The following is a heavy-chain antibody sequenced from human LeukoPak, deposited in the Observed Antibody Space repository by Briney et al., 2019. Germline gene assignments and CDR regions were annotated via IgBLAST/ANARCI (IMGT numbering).Heavy chain of an antibody. J-gene: IGHJ3*02. D-gene: IGHD3-22*01. CDR2: IYYSGST. CDR3: ARDPHKYYYDSDYAFDI. CDR1: GGSISSYY. Sequence: SETLSLTCTVSGGSISSYYWSWIRQPPGKGLEWIGYIYYSGSTNYNPSLKSRVTISVDTSKNQLSLKLSSVTAADTAVYYCARDPHKYYYDSDYAFDIWGQGTMVTVSS. V-gene: IGHV4-59*01.